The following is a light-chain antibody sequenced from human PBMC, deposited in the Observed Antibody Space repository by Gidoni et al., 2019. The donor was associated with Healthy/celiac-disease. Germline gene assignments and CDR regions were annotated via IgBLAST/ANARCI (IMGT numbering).Light chain of an antibody. CDR3: QKYNSAPLT. CDR1: PCISNY. Sequence: IQMTQSPSSLSASVGDRATVTCPARPCISNYLAWYQQKPGKVPKLLIYAASTLQSGVPDRFSGSGSGTDFTLTISSLQPEDVATYYCQKYNSAPLTFGGGTKVEIK. CDR2: AAS. V-gene: IGKV1-27*01. J-gene: IGKJ4*02.